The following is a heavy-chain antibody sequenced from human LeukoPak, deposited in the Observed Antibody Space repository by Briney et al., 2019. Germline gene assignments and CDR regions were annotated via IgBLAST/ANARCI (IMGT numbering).Heavy chain of an antibody. Sequence: GGSLRLSCAASGFTVSDNYMSWVRQAPGEGLEWLSVIYSGGSTYYADSVKGRFTISRDNAKNTLYLQMNSLRAEDTAVYYCARSTYSGSRVDYWGQGTLVTVSS. V-gene: IGHV3-53*01. D-gene: IGHD6-13*01. CDR2: IYSGGST. CDR1: GFTVSDNY. J-gene: IGHJ4*02. CDR3: ARSTYSGSRVDY.